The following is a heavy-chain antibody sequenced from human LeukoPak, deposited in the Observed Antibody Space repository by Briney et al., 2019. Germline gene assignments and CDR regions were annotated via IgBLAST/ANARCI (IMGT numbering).Heavy chain of an antibody. J-gene: IGHJ4*02. Sequence: PSETLSLTCTVSGGSFTAFYWSWIRQPPGKGLEWIGNIYYSGSTYYNASLQSRVTISIDMSKNEFSLRLNSVTAADTAMYYCAKSGGYGLIDYWGQGTLVTVSS. V-gene: IGHV4-59*04. CDR1: GGSFTAFY. CDR2: IYYSGST. CDR3: AKSGGYGLIDY. D-gene: IGHD1-26*01.